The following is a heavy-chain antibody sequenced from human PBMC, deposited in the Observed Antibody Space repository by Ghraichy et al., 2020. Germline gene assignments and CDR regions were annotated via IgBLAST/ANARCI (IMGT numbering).Heavy chain of an antibody. CDR1: GYTFTGYY. CDR3: AKTTVGISNYYYYCMDV. D-gene: IGHD4-23*01. J-gene: IGHJ6*02. Sequence: ASVKVSCKASGYTFTGYYMHWVRQAPGQGLEWMGWINPNSGGTNYAQKFQGRVTMTRDTSISTAYMELSRLRSDDTAVYYCAKTTVGISNYYYYCMDVWGQGTTVTVSS. CDR2: INPNSGGT. V-gene: IGHV1-2*02.